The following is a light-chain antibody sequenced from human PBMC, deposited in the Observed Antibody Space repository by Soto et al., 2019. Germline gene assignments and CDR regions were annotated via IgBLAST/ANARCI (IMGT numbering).Light chain of an antibody. Sequence: QSVLTQPPSASGTPGQRVTISCSGSSSNIGSNTVNWYQQLPGTAPKLLIYSNNQRLSGVPDRFSGSKSGTSASLAISGLQSEDEADYYCAAWDDSLTYVFDTGTKVTVL. CDR3: AAWDDSLTYV. J-gene: IGLJ1*01. V-gene: IGLV1-44*01. CDR2: SNN. CDR1: SSNIGSNT.